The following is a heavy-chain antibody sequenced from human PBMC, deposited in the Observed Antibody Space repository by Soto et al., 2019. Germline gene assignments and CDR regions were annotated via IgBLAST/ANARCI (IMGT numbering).Heavy chain of an antibody. CDR1: GFTFDDYA. CDR2: ISWNSGSI. V-gene: IGHV3-9*01. D-gene: IGHD2-2*01. Sequence: GGSLRLSCAASGFTFDDYAMHWVRQAPGKGLEWVSGISWNSGSIGYADSVKGRFTISRDNAKNSLYLQMNSLRAEDTALYYCARGGFGPLGPAAPYAMWGTAWFDPWGQGTLVTVSS. CDR3: ARGGFGPLGPAAPYAMWGTAWFDP. J-gene: IGHJ5*02.